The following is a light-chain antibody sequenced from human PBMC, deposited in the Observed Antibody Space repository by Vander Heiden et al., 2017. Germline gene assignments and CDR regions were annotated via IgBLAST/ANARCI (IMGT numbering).Light chain of an antibody. CDR2: EVS. CDR1: SRDVGGYNY. Sequence: QSALTHPASVSGSPRHSITISCTGTSRDVGGYNYVSWYQQHPGKAPKLMIYEVSNRPAGVSNRFSGSKSGNTASLTISGLQAEDEADYYCSSYTSSSTRVFGGGTKLTVL. CDR3: SSYTSSSTRV. J-gene: IGLJ3*02. V-gene: IGLV2-14*01.